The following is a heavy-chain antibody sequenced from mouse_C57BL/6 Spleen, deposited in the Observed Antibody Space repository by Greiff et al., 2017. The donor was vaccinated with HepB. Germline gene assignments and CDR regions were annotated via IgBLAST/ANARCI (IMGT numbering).Heavy chain of an antibody. J-gene: IGHJ2*01. CDR1: GFSLTSYG. CDR2: IWSGRST. V-gene: IGHV2-2*02. CDR3: ARNSLHYYYGSSFDY. Sequence: QVQLQQSGPGLVQPSQSLSITCTVSGFSLTSYGVHWVRQSPGKGLEWLGVIWSGRSTDYNAAFISRLSINKDNSKSQVFFKMNSLQANDTAIYYCARNSLHYYYGSSFDYWGQGTTLTVSS. D-gene: IGHD1-1*01.